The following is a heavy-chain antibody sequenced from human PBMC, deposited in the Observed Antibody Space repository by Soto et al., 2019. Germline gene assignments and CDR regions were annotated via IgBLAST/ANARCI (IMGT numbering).Heavy chain of an antibody. J-gene: IGHJ6*03. CDR1: GGSFSGYY. CDR2: INHSGST. Sequence: SETLSLTCAVYGGSFSGYYWSWIRQPPGKGLEWIGEINHSGSTNYNPSLKSRVTISVDTSKNQFSLKLSSVTAADTAVYYCARGGGVRGYSYGYYYYYYMDVWGKGTTVTVSS. CDR3: ARGGGVRGYSYGYYYYYYMDV. V-gene: IGHV4-34*01. D-gene: IGHD5-18*01.